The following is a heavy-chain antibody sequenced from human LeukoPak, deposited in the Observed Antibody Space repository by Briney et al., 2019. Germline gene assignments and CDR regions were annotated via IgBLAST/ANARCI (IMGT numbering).Heavy chain of an antibody. CDR1: GFTVSSNY. D-gene: IGHD5-24*01. Sequence: GGSLRLSCAASGFTVSSNYMTWVRQAPGKGLEWVSVIYSVGTTYYADSVKGRFTTSRDNSKNTLYLQMNSLRGEGTAVYYCARGLKDDYHLDYWGQGTLVTVSS. V-gene: IGHV3-66*02. J-gene: IGHJ4*02. CDR3: ARGLKDDYHLDY. CDR2: IYSVGTT.